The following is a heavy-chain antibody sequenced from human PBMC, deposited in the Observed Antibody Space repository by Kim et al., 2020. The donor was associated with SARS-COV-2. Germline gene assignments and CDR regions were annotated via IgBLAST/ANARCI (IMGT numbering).Heavy chain of an antibody. Sequence: KARFPISRDKAQNSLYLQMNSLRDEDTAVYYCAREGYDILTGYYNHYFDYWGQGTLVTVSS. CDR3: AREGYDILTGYYNHYFDY. J-gene: IGHJ4*02. V-gene: IGHV3-48*02. D-gene: IGHD3-9*01.